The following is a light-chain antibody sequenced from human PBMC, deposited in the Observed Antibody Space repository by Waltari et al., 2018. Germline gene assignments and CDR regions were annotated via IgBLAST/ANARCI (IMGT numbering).Light chain of an antibody. CDR1: ETVNSD. CDR2: GAT. V-gene: IGKV1-39*01. J-gene: IGKJ1*01. CDR3: QQSYSNPPWT. Sequence: EIQMTQSPYSLSASIGDRVIITCRASETVNSDLNWFQQKAGKAPSLLIYGATTLESGVPSRFSGSGSGTEFTLTISSLQPEDFATYICQQSYSNPPWTFGQGTKVEVK.